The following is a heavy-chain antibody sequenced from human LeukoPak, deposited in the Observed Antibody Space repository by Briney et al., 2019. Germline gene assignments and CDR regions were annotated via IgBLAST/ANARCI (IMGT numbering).Heavy chain of an antibody. J-gene: IGHJ4*02. V-gene: IGHV1-24*01. CDR1: GYTLTELS. D-gene: IGHD3-9*01. Sequence: ASVKVSCKVSGYTLTELSMHWVRQAPGKGREGMGGFDPEEGETIYAQKFQGRVTMTEDTSTDTAYMELSSLRSEDTAVYYCATRKGPQLRYFDWSFDYWGQGTLVTVSS. CDR2: FDPEEGET. CDR3: ATRKGPQLRYFDWSFDY.